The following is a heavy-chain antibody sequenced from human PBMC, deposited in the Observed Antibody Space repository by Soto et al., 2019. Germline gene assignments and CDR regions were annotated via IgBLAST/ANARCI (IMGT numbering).Heavy chain of an antibody. V-gene: IGHV3-30*18. Sequence: QVQLVESGGGVVQPGRSQRLSCAASGFTFSACAMHWVRQSPGKGLEWVAVISSDGSNYYYEDSVKGRFTISRDNSKNTLYRKMDSLRAEDTAVYYCAKEVGTAMTAITNCNFDLWGRGTLVTVSS. CDR2: ISSDGSNY. CDR1: GFTFSACA. J-gene: IGHJ2*01. D-gene: IGHD2-21*02. CDR3: AKEVGTAMTAITNCNFDL.